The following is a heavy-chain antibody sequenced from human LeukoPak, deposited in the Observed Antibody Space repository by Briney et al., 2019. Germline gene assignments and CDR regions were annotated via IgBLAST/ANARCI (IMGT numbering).Heavy chain of an antibody. V-gene: IGHV4-59*01. CDR1: GGSISSYY. J-gene: IGHJ6*03. Sequence: SETLSLTCTVSGGSISSYYWSWIRQPPGKGLEWIGYIYYSGSTNYNPSLKSRVTISVDTSKNQFSLKLSSETAADTAVYYCARSFPPEVSSYYYYYYMDVWGKGTTVTVSS. CDR3: ARSFPPEVSSYYYYYYMDV. CDR2: IYYSGST.